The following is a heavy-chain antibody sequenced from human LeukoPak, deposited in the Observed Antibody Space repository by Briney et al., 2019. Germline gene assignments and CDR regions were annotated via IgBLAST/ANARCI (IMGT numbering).Heavy chain of an antibody. CDR3: ARVLYSSSWFLDY. CDR1: GGSISSGSYY. J-gene: IGHJ4*02. V-gene: IGHV4-61*01. CDR2: IYYSGST. Sequence: PSETLSLTCTVSGGSISSGSYYWSWIRQPPGKGLEWIGYIYYSGSTNYNPSLKSRVTISVDTSKNQFSLKLSSVTAADTAVYYCARVLYSSSWFLDYWGQGTLVTVSS. D-gene: IGHD6-13*01.